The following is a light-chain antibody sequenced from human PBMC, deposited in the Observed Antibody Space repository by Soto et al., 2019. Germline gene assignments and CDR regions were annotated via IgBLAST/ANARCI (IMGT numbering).Light chain of an antibody. J-gene: IGKJ3*01. V-gene: IGKV3-20*01. Sequence: ENVLTQSPGTLSLSPGERATLSCRASQSVSSSSLAWFQQKPGQAPRLLIYDASSRAAGIPDRFSGSGSGTDFTLTINRLEPEDFAVYYCQQSGTSPFTFGPGTKVDI. CDR3: QQSGTSPFT. CDR1: QSVSSSS. CDR2: DAS.